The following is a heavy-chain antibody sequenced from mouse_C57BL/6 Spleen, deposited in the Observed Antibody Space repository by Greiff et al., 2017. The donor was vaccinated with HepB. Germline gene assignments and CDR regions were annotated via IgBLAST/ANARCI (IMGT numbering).Heavy chain of an antibody. D-gene: IGHD1-1*01. CDR1: GYTFTSYW. Sequence: QVQLQQPGAELVMPGASVKLSCKASGYTFTSYWMHWVKQRPGQGLEWIGEIDPSDSYTNYNQKFKGKSTLTVDKSSSTAYMQLSSLTSEDSAVYYCARGYYGKGDFDYWGQGTTLTVSS. CDR3: ARGYYGKGDFDY. CDR2: IDPSDSYT. J-gene: IGHJ2*01. V-gene: IGHV1-69*01.